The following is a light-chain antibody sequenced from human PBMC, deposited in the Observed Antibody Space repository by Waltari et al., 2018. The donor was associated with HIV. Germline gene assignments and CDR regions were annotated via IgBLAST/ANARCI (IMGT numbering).Light chain of an antibody. CDR2: YGA. J-gene: IGLJ2*01. CDR3: QVWDSGSAHVV. CDR1: NIGSKS. Sequence: SYVLTQPPSVSVAPGQTAGINCGGDNIGSKSVHWYQQKPGQAPVLLIYYGADRPSGIPERFSGSNSENTATLTIGRVEAGDEADYYCQVWDSGSAHVVFGGGTNLAVL. V-gene: IGLV3-21*02.